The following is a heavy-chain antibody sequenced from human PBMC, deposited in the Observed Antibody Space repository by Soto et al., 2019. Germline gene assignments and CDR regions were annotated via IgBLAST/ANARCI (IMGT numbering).Heavy chain of an antibody. Sequence: GESLKISCAASGFTFSDYYMSWIRQAPGKGLEWLSYISSSSSYTNYADSVKGRFTISRDNAKNSLFLQMNSLRADDTAVYYCARDLSSSSTNYFDSWGQGTLVTVSS. V-gene: IGHV3-11*06. J-gene: IGHJ4*02. CDR1: GFTFSDYY. CDR3: ARDLSSSSTNYFDS. CDR2: ISSSSSYT.